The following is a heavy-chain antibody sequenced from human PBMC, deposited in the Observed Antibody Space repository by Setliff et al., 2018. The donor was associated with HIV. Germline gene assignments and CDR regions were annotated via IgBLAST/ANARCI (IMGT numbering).Heavy chain of an antibody. CDR2: IRHKAYGGTA. V-gene: IGHV3-49*04. CDR1: GFTFGVYA. Sequence: GGSLRLSCTTSGFTFGVYAMTWVRQAPGKGLEWVGFIRHKAYGGTAEYDASVKGRFTISRDDSNNSLYLQMNSLKTEDTAVYYCARNRAGAGDYWGQGALVTVSS. J-gene: IGHJ4*02. D-gene: IGHD1-26*01. CDR3: ARNRAGAGDY.